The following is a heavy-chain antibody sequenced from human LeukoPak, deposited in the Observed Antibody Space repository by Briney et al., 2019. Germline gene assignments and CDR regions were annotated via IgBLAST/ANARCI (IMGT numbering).Heavy chain of an antibody. V-gene: IGHV3-74*01. D-gene: IGHD1-1*01. Sequence: GGSLRLSCAASELTFSSYWMHWVRQAPGKGLVWVSRINSDGSDTTYADSVKGRFTISRDNAKNTLYLQMNSLRAEDTAVYYCARARQPLELDYWGQGTLVTVSS. CDR2: INSDGSDT. CDR3: ARARQPLELDY. J-gene: IGHJ4*02. CDR1: ELTFSSYW.